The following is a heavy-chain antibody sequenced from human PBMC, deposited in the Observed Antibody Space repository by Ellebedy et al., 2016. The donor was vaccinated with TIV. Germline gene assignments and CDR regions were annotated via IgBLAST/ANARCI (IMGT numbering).Heavy chain of an antibody. V-gene: IGHV1-46*01. D-gene: IGHD6-13*01. Sequence: ASVKVSCKASGYTLSSNSYLNWVRQAPGQGLEWMGIINPSDGGTSYVERFQDRVTMTSDPATQTVYLELSRLRSDDTAVYYCAREAAAGPLSYLDYWGRGTLIIVSS. CDR1: GYTLSSNSY. J-gene: IGHJ4*02. CDR3: AREAAAGPLSYLDY. CDR2: INPSDGGT.